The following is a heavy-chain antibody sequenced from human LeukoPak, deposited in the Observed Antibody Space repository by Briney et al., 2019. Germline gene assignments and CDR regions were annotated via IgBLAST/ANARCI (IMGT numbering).Heavy chain of an antibody. D-gene: IGHD6-19*01. CDR1: GFTFSSYS. J-gene: IGHJ4*02. CDR2: ISSSSSYI. Sequence: AGGSLRLSCAASGFTFSSYSMNWVRQAPGKGLEWVSSISSSSSYIYYADSVKGRFTISRDNAKNSLYLQMNSLRAEDTAVYYCARCSSGWNVLDHWGQGTLVTVSS. V-gene: IGHV3-21*01. CDR3: ARCSSGWNVLDH.